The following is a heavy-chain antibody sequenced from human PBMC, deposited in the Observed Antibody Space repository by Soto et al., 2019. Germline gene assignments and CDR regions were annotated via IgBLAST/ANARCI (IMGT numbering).Heavy chain of an antibody. V-gene: IGHV5-51*01. D-gene: IGHD5-12*01. CDR1: GYSFTSYW. CDR3: ARQEGATDPYGAFDI. J-gene: IGHJ3*02. CDR2: IYPGDSDT. Sequence: GGSLKISCKGSGYSFTSYWIGWVRQMPGKGLEWMGIIYPGDSDTRYSPSFQGQVTISADKSISTAYLQWSSLKASDTAMYYCARQEGATDPYGAFDIWGQGTMVTVSS.